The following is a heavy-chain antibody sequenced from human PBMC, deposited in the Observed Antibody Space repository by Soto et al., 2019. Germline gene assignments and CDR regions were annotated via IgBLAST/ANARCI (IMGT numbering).Heavy chain of an antibody. CDR3: ARGRDPSTAYYYYYYMDV. CDR1: GYTFTSYG. CDR2: ISAYNGNT. J-gene: IGHJ6*03. D-gene: IGHD2-2*01. Sequence: ASVKVSFKASGYTFTSYGISWVRQAPGQGLEWMGWISAYNGNTNYAQKLQGRVTMTTDTSTSTAYMELRSLRSDDTAVYYCARGRDPSTAYYYYYYMDVWGKGTTVTVSS. V-gene: IGHV1-18*01.